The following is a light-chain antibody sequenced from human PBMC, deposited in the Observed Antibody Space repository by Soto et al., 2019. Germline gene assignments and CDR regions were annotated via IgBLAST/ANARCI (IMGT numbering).Light chain of an antibody. CDR3: QKYFYWPPGT. CDR2: DIS. V-gene: IGKV3-15*01. J-gene: IGKJ1*01. Sequence: VMTQSPATLSVSPGERATLSCRAGQNIGSHLAWYLHRPGQPPRLIMYDISNRATGVPGRFVGSGSGTDFTLTISRLQTEDFALYYCQKYFYWPPGTFGQGTKVDIK. CDR1: QNIGSH.